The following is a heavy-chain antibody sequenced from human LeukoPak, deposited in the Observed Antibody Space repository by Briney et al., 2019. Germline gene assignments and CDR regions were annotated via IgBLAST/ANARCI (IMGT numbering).Heavy chain of an antibody. D-gene: IGHD1-1*01. CDR3: ARVNAPVATFDY. J-gene: IGHJ4*02. CDR2: ISHSGNT. Sequence: PSETLSLTCTVSGYSFSSTYYGAWIRPPPGKGLEWIATISHSGNTYYTPSLESRLTISLDTSKKHFSLRLSSVTAADTAVYYCARVNAPVATFDYWGRGTLVGVSS. V-gene: IGHV4-38-2*02. CDR1: GYSFSSTYY.